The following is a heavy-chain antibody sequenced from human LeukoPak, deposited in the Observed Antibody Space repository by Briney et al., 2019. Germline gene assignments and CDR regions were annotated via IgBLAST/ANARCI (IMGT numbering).Heavy chain of an antibody. CDR1: GFTFSNHG. CDR3: ARDLGNFGSGTSYYDY. D-gene: IGHD3-10*01. V-gene: IGHV3-33*01. Sequence: GRSLRLSCTASGFTFSNHGLHWVRQAPGKGLEWMALIWYDGSKRYYADSVQGRFIISRDDSKNTLFLQMNSLRAEDTAVYYCARDLGNFGSGTSYYDYWGRGTLVTVSS. J-gene: IGHJ4*02. CDR2: IWYDGSKR.